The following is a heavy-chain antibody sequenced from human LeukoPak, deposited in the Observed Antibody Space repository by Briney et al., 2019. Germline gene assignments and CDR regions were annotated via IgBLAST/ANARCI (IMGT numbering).Heavy chain of an antibody. CDR1: GYTFTGYY. V-gene: IGHV1-2*02. CDR3: ARVVASHPWWPNDY. Sequence: ASVKVSCKASGYTFTGYYMHWVRQAPGQGLEWMGWINPSSGGTNYAQKFQGRVTMTRDTSISTAYMELSRLRSDDTAVYYCARVVASHPWWPNDYWGQGTLVTVSS. J-gene: IGHJ4*02. CDR2: INPSSGGT. D-gene: IGHD2-15*01.